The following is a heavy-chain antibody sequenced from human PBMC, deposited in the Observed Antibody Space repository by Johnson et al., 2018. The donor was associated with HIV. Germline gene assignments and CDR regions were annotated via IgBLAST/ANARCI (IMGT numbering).Heavy chain of an antibody. V-gene: IGHV3-23*04. Sequence: VLLVESGGGVVQPGRSLRISCAASGFTFSSYAMHWVRQAPGKGLAWVSGVTGTGGDTSYAESVKGRFTISRDNSKKTLYLQMNKLRADDTAVYFCASQVRGLRLWVDAFDFWGQGTMVTVSS. CDR1: GFTFSSYA. D-gene: IGHD1-26*01. CDR2: VTGTGGDT. CDR3: ASQVRGLRLWVDAFDF. J-gene: IGHJ3*01.